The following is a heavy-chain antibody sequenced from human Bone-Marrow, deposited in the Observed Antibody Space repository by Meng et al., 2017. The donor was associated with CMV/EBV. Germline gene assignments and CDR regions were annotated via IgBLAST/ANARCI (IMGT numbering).Heavy chain of an antibody. CDR2: IYSGGST. CDR1: GFTVSSNY. V-gene: IGHV3-66*02. Sequence: GESLKISCAASGFTVSSNYMSWVRQAPGKGLELVSVIYSGGSTYYADSVKGRFTISRDNSKNTLYLQMNSLRAEDTAVYYCARDGPRGFDYWGQGTLVTVSS. CDR3: ARDGPRGFDY. J-gene: IGHJ4*02. D-gene: IGHD1-26*01.